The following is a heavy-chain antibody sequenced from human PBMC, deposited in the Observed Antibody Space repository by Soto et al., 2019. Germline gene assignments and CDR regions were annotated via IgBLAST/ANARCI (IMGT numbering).Heavy chain of an antibody. Sequence: SVKVSCKASGGTFSSYAISWVRQAPGQGLEWMGGIIPILGTANYAQKFQGRVTITADKSTSTAYMELSSLRSEDTAVYYCARGISHFWSGYYLGYWRQGTLVPVSS. V-gene: IGHV1-69*10. D-gene: IGHD3-3*02. CDR1: GGTFSSYA. CDR3: ARGISHFWSGYYLGY. J-gene: IGHJ4*02. CDR2: IIPILGTA.